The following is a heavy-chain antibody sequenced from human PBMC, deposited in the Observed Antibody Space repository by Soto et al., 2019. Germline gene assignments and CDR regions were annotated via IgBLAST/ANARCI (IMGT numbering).Heavy chain of an antibody. V-gene: IGHV4-39*01. J-gene: IGHJ6*02. CDR1: GGSISSSSYY. Sequence: QLQLQESGPGLVKPSESLSLTCTVSGGSISSSSYYWGWIRQPPGKGLEWIGSIYYSGNTYYNPSLKSRVTISVDTSKNQFSLKLSSVTASDTAVYYCARNGGDCSSTSCYGYYYGMDVWGQGTTVTVSS. CDR3: ARNGGDCSSTSCYGYYYGMDV. D-gene: IGHD2-2*01. CDR2: IYYSGNT.